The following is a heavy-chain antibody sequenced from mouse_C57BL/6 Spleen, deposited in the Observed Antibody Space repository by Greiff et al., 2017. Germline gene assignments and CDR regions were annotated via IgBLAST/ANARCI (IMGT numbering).Heavy chain of an antibody. Sequence: VHLVVSGPGLVASSQSLSITCTVSGFSLTSYGVHWFRQPPGKGLEWRVVLWSVGSTTYISALKSRLSISKDNSKSQVFLKMNSLQTDDTVMYYCARQPLGYGSSYWYFDVWSAGTTGNVSS. CDR3: ARQPLGYGSSYWYFDV. J-gene: IGHJ1*01. CDR1: GFSLTSYG. CDR2: LWSVGST. V-gene: IGHV2-6-1*01. D-gene: IGHD1-1*01.